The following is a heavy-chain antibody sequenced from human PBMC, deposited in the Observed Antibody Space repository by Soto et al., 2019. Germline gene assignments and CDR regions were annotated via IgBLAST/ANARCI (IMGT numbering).Heavy chain of an antibody. CDR3: ARTKCSGGSCYSWSLDY. Sequence: SETLSLTCTVSGGSITTGGYYWSWIRQLPGKGLEWIGHRYYSESTYYNPSLESRVSISLDTSKNQFSLKLSFVTAADTAMYYCARTKCSGGSCYSWSLDYWGQGTPVTV. J-gene: IGHJ4*02. CDR1: GGSITTGGYY. V-gene: IGHV4-31*03. D-gene: IGHD2-15*01. CDR2: RYYSEST.